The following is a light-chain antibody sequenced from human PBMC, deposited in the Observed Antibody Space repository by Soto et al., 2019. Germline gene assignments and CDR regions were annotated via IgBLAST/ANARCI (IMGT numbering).Light chain of an antibody. CDR1: ESVSSSF. Sequence: EVVLTQSLGTLSLSPGERATLSCLASESVSSSFLTWYQQKPGQAPRLLIYRTSNRVTGIPDRFSGSGSGTDFTLTISRLEPEDFAVYFCQHYGNSLWTFGQGTKVDIK. J-gene: IGKJ1*01. V-gene: IGKV3-20*01. CDR2: RTS. CDR3: QHYGNSLWT.